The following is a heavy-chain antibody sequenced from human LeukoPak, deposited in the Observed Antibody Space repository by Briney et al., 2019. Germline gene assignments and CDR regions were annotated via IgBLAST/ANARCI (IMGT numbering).Heavy chain of an antibody. Sequence: SETLSLTCTVSGGSISSYYWSWIRQPPGKGLEWIGYIYYSGSTNYNPSLKSRVTISVDTSKNQFSLKLSSVTAADTAVYYCASRLEPRYYYYYYALDVWGQGTTVTVSS. CDR1: GGSISSYY. V-gene: IGHV4-59*01. CDR3: ASRLEPRYYYYYYALDV. J-gene: IGHJ6*02. D-gene: IGHD1-1*01. CDR2: IYYSGST.